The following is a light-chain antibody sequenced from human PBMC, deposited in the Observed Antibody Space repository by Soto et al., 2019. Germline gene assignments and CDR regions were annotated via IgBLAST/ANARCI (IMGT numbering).Light chain of an antibody. CDR3: QQCGSSPET. CDR1: QSVSSSY. V-gene: IGKV3-20*01. Sequence: IVLTQSPGTRSLSPGERATRSCRASQSVSSSYLAWYQQKPGQAPRLLIYGASSRATGIPDRFSGSGSGTDFTLTISRLEPEDFAVYYCQQCGSSPETFGQGTKADIK. J-gene: IGKJ1*01. CDR2: GAS.